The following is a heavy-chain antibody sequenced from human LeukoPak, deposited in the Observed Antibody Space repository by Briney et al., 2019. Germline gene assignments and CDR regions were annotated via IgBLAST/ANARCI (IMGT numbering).Heavy chain of an antibody. Sequence: ASVKVSCKASGYTFTSYDINWVRQATGQGLEWMGWINPNSGNTGYAQKFRGRVTMTRNTSISTAYMELSSLRSEDTAVYYCARGFGSPGYDFWSGPEGYYFDYWGQGTLVTVSS. CDR3: ARGFGSPGYDFWSGPEGYYFDY. J-gene: IGHJ4*02. D-gene: IGHD3-3*01. V-gene: IGHV1-8*01. CDR1: GYTFTSYD. CDR2: INPNSGNT.